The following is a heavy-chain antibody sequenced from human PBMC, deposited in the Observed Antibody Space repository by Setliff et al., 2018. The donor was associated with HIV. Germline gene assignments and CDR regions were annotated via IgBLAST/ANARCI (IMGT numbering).Heavy chain of an antibody. CDR2: INPVGRND. CDR3: ARVGLRFKYTFDY. V-gene: IGHV4-34*04. J-gene: IGHJ4*02. D-gene: IGHD5-12*01. CDR1: GGSTSGYY. Sequence: PSETLSLTCAVYGGSTSGYYWSWIRQPPGKGLEWIGEINPVGRNDNYNPSLNNRAAIVLDTSKNQFSLWLTSVTAADTAVYYCARVGLRFKYTFDYWGQGMLVTVS.